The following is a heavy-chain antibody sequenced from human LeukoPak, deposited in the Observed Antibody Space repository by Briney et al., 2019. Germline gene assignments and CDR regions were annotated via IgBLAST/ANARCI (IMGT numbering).Heavy chain of an antibody. V-gene: IGHV4-59*01. CDR1: GGSISSYY. CDR2: IYYSGST. CDR3: ARVRNLPYYFDY. D-gene: IGHD1-14*01. J-gene: IGHJ4*02. Sequence: KPSETLSLTCTVSGGSISSYYWSWIRQPPGKGLEWIGYIYYSGSTNYNPSLKSRVTISVDTSKNQFSLKLSAVTAADTAVYYCARVRNLPYYFDYWGQGTLVTVSS.